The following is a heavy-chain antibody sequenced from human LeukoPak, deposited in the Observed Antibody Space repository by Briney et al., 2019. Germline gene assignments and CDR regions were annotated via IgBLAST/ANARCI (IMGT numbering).Heavy chain of an antibody. D-gene: IGHD4-17*01. CDR3: ARGNTYGDYVGWYWFDP. CDR2: ISGSGGST. Sequence: GGSLRLSCAASGFTFSSYAMSWVRQAPGKGLEWVSAISGSGGSTYYADSVKGRFTISRDNSKNTLYLQMNSPRAEDTAVYYCARGNTYGDYVGWYWFDPWGQGTLVTVSS. V-gene: IGHV3-23*01. J-gene: IGHJ5*02. CDR1: GFTFSSYA.